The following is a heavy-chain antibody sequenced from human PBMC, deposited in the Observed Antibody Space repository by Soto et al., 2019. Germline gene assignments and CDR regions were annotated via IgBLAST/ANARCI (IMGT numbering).Heavy chain of an antibody. D-gene: IGHD2-15*01. V-gene: IGHV4-34*01. CDR2: INHSGST. CDR1: GGSFSGYY. Sequence: QVQLQQWGAGLLKPSETLSLTCAVYGGSFSGYYWSWIRQPPGKGLEWIGEINHSGSTNYNPSLKSRVTISVDTSKNQFSLKLSSVTAADTAVYYCARGRIGCSGGSCSLLSWGQGTLVTVSS. J-gene: IGHJ5*02. CDR3: ARGRIGCSGGSCSLLS.